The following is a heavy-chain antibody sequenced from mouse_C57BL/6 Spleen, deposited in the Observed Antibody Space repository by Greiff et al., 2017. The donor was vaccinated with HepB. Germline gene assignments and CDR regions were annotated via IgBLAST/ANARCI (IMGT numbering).Heavy chain of an antibody. J-gene: IGHJ2*01. V-gene: IGHV3-6*01. CDR2: ISYDGSN. Sequence: EVKLMESGPGLVKPSQSLSLTCSVTGYSITSGYYWNWIRQFPGNKLEWMGYISYDGSNNYNPSLKNRISITRDTSKNQFFLKLNSVTTEDTATYYCARALNQQSFFDYWGQGTTLTVSS. CDR3: ARALNQQSFFDY. CDR1: GYSITSGYY.